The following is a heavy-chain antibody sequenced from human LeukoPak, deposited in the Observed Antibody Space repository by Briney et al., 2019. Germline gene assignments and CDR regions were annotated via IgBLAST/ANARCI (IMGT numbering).Heavy chain of an antibody. D-gene: IGHD2-15*01. CDR1: GGSISSYY. V-gene: IGHV4-34*01. Sequence: SETLSLTYTVSGGSISSYYWSWIRQPPGKGLEWIGEINHSGSTNYNPSLKSRVTISVDTSKNQFSLKLSSVTAADTAVYYCARGEEDSRTFDYWGQGTLVTVSS. CDR2: INHSGST. CDR3: ARGEEDSRTFDY. J-gene: IGHJ4*02.